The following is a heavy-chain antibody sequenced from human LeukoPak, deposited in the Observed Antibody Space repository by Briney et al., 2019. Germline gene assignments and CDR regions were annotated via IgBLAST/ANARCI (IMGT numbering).Heavy chain of an antibody. CDR2: MNPNSGNT. V-gene: IGHV1-8*01. J-gene: IGHJ5*02. CDR3: ARVYYDSSGYYWNNWFDP. CDR1: GYTFTSYD. Sequence: ASVKVSCKASGYTFTSYDINLVRQATGQGLEWMGWMNPNSGNTGYAQKFQGRVTMTRNTSISTAYMELSSLRSEDTAVYYCARVYYDSSGYYWNNWFDPWGQGTLVTVSS. D-gene: IGHD3-22*01.